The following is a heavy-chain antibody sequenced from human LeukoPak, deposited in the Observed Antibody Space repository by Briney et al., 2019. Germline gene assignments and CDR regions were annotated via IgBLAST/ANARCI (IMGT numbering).Heavy chain of an antibody. CDR1: GFTFSSYA. CDR2: MSHDGSNK. Sequence: GRSLRLSCAASGFTFSSYAMHWVRQAPGKGLEWVAVMSHDGSNKYYGDSVKGRFTISRGNSKNTLYLQMNSLRAEDTAVYYCAKLDSSGWSRPFDYWGQGTLVTVSS. J-gene: IGHJ4*02. V-gene: IGHV3-30*18. CDR3: AKLDSSGWSRPFDY. D-gene: IGHD6-19*01.